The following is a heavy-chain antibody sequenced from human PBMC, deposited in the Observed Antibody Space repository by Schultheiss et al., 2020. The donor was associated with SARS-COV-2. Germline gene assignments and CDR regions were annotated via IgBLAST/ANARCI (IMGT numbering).Heavy chain of an antibody. D-gene: IGHD3-10*01. CDR3: ARDLTDYYGSGSYLDY. Sequence: GGSLRLSCAASGFTFSSYGMHWVRQAPGKGLEWVAVIWYDGSNKYYADSVKGRFTISRDNSKNTLYLQMNSLRAEDTAVYYCARDLTDYYGSGSYLDYWGQGTLVTVSS. CDR2: IWYDGSNK. J-gene: IGHJ4*02. CDR1: GFTFSSYG. V-gene: IGHV3-33*01.